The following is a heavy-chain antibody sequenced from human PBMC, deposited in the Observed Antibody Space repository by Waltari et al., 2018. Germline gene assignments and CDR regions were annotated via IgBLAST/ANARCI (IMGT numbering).Heavy chain of an antibody. CDR2: ISGSGGST. J-gene: IGHJ1*01. CDR1: GFTFGSYA. D-gene: IGHD6-19*01. CDR3: AKDSPSSGWYPEYFQH. Sequence: EVQLLESGGGLVQPGGSLRLSCAASGFTFGSYAMSWVRQAPGKGLEWVSAISGSGGSTYYADSVKGRFTISRDNSKNTLYLQMNSLRAEDTAVYYCAKDSPSSGWYPEYFQHWGQGTLVTVSS. V-gene: IGHV3-23*01.